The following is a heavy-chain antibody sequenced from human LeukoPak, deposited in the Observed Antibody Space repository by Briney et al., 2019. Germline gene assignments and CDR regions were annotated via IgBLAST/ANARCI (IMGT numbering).Heavy chain of an antibody. CDR1: GFTFSSYA. CDR2: ISGSGGST. V-gene: IGHV3-23*01. Sequence: PGGSLRLSCAASGFTFSSYAMSWVRQAPGKGLEWVSAISGSGGSTYYADSVKGRFTISRGNSKNTLYLQMNSLRAEDTAVYYCAKDRGSSWTGYFDYWGQGTLVTVSS. D-gene: IGHD6-13*01. CDR3: AKDRGSSWTGYFDY. J-gene: IGHJ4*02.